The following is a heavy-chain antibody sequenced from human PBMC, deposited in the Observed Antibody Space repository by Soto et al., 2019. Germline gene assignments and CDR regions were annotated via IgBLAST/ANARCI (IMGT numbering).Heavy chain of an antibody. V-gene: IGHV1-69*06. CDR1: GGSFSSDA. D-gene: IGHD2-21*02. J-gene: IGHJ4*02. CDR2: IIPMFDTT. CDR3: AREVVTETTLGYFDF. Sequence: QVHLVQSGPAVREPGSSVKVACKASGGSFSSDAITWVRQAPGQGLEWIGEIIPMFDTTNYAPEFQGRVTSSADTATTTVYLEVNRLTPDDTAVYYCAREVVTETTLGYFDFWVQGALFTVSS.